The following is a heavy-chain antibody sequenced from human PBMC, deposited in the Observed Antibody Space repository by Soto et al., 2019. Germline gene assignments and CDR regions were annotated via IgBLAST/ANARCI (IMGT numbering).Heavy chain of an antibody. CDR3: ARPDCSGGSCYPWYFDY. Sequence: GGSLRLSCAASGFTFSSYGMHWVRQAPGKGLEWVAVIWYDGSNKYYADSVKGRFTISRDNSKNTLYLQMNSLRAEDTAVYYCARPDCSGGSCYPWYFDYWGQGTLVTVSS. V-gene: IGHV3-33*01. J-gene: IGHJ4*02. D-gene: IGHD2-15*01. CDR1: GFTFSSYG. CDR2: IWYDGSNK.